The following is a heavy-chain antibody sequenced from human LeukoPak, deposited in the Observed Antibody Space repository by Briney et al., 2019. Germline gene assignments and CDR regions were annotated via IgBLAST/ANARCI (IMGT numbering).Heavy chain of an antibody. D-gene: IGHD3-22*01. CDR1: SGSISSYY. CDR3: ARVDYYDSSGYYPRYYYYYGMDV. J-gene: IGHJ6*02. CDR2: IYYSGST. V-gene: IGHV4-59*01. Sequence: SETLSLTCTVSSGSISSYYWSWIRQPPGKGLEWIGYIYYSGSTNYNPPLKRRVTISVDTSKNQFSLKLRSVTAADTAVYYCARVDYYDSSGYYPRYYYYYGMDVWGQGTTVTVSS.